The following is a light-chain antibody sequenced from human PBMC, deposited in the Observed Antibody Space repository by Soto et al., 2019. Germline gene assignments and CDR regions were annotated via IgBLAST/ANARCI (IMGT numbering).Light chain of an antibody. CDR1: QSLDIY. Sequence: EIVLTQSPATLSLSPGERATLSCRASQSLDIYLAWYQQKPGQAPRLLIFDTANRATGIPARFSGSGSETDFTLTIRNLEPEDFAVYYCQQRRSWPLTFGHGTRLEIK. J-gene: IGKJ5*01. CDR2: DTA. CDR3: QQRRSWPLT. V-gene: IGKV3-11*01.